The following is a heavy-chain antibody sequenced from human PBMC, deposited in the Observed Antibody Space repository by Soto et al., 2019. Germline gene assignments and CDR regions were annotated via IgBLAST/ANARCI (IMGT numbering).Heavy chain of an antibody. CDR1: GFTFSSYA. J-gene: IGHJ4*02. CDR2: ISGSGGST. V-gene: IGHV3-23*01. CDR3: AKCSPRYSSGLKAYYFDY. Sequence: EVQLLESGGGLVQPGGSLRLSCAASGFTFSSYAMGWVRQAPGKGLEWVSTISGSGGSTYYADSVKGRFTISRDNSKNTLYLQVNSLRAEDTAVYYCAKCSPRYSSGLKAYYFDYWGQRTLVTVSS. D-gene: IGHD6-19*01.